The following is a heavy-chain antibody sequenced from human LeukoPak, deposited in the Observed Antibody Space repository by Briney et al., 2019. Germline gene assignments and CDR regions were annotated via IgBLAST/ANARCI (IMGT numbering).Heavy chain of an antibody. CDR3: AKRERERVSWYFFDY. CDR1: GFTFNTYA. Sequence: GGSLRLSCAASGFTFNTYAMAWVRQAPGKGLEWVSTIGSSGSFTYYADSVKGRFTISRDNSKNTLDLQMNSLTADDTATYYRAKRERERVSWYFFDYWGQGTLVTVSS. D-gene: IGHD6-13*01. J-gene: IGHJ4*02. V-gene: IGHV3-23*05. CDR2: IGSSGSFT.